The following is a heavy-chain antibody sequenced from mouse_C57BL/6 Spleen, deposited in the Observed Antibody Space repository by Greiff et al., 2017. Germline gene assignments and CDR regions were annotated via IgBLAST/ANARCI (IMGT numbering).Heavy chain of an antibody. J-gene: IGHJ1*03. Sequence: EVKVVDSGGGLVKPGGSLKLSCAASGFTFSSSAMSWVRQPPEKRLEWVATISDGGSYTYYPYNVKGRFTISIDNAKNNLYLQMSHLKSEDTAMYCGASGGLHIPTGYFDVWGTGTTVTVSS. CDR1: GFTFSSSA. D-gene: IGHD1-3*01. CDR3: ASGGLHIPTGYFDV. CDR2: ISDGGSYT. V-gene: IGHV5-4*03.